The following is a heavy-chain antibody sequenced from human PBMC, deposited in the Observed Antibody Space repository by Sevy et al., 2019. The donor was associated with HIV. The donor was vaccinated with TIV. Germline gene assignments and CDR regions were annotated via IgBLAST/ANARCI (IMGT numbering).Heavy chain of an antibody. CDR3: ARCLGGLRPWEYNWFDP. J-gene: IGHJ5*02. CDR2: IGVYNGNT. V-gene: IGHV1-18*01. Sequence: ASVNVSCKASGYSFSSYGISWVRQAPGQGLEWMGWIGVYNGNTKYAETLQNRVTMTTDTSTGTAYMELRSLRSDGTAVYYCARCLGGLRPWEYNWFDPWGQGTLVTVSS. CDR1: GYSFSSYG. D-gene: IGHD1-26*01.